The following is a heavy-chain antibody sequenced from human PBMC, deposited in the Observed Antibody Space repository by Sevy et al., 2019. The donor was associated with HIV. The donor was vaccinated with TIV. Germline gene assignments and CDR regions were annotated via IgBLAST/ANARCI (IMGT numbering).Heavy chain of an antibody. D-gene: IGHD5-18*01. J-gene: IGHJ4*02. Sequence: SETLSLTCTVSGGAITSGDYYWNWIRQPPGKGLEWIGYIYHSASIFYNPSLQSRVIISQDTSKNQFSLKLSSVTAADTAVYFCARERGYTYLFMDIWGQGTPVTVSS. CDR1: GGAITSGDYY. CDR2: IYHSASI. V-gene: IGHV4-30-4*01. CDR3: ARERGYTYLFMDI.